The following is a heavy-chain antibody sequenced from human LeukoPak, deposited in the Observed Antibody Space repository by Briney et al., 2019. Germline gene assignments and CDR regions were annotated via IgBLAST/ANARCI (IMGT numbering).Heavy chain of an antibody. CDR2: IYSGGTT. V-gene: IGHV3-66*01. CDR1: GFTVSDHY. Sequence: GGSLRLSCAASGFTVSDHYMSWVRQAPGQGLESVSLIYSGGTTLYADSVKGRFTISRDNSKNTLYLQMNSLRAEDTAVYYCAELGITMIGGVWGKGTTVTISS. J-gene: IGHJ6*04. D-gene: IGHD3-10*02. CDR3: AELGITMIGGV.